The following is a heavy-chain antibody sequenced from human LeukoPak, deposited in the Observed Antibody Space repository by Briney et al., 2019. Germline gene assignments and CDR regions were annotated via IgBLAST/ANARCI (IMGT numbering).Heavy chain of an antibody. J-gene: IGHJ6*02. V-gene: IGHV4-34*01. D-gene: IGHD2-2*01. CDR1: GGSFSGYY. Sequence: SETLSLTCAVYGGSFSGYYWSWIRQPPGKGLEWIGEINHSGSTNYNPSLKSRVTISVDTSKNQFSLKLSSVTAADTAVYYCASLLPTAPLEYCSSTSCAGAYYYYYGMDVWGQGTTVTVSS. CDR3: ASLLPTAPLEYCSSTSCAGAYYYYYGMDV. CDR2: INHSGST.